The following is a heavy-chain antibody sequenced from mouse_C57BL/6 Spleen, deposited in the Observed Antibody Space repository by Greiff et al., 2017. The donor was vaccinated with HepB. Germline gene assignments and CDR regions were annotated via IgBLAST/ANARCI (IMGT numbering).Heavy chain of an antibody. V-gene: IGHV5-17*01. J-gene: IGHJ4*01. CDR3: ARPRAMDY. Sequence: EVKLVESGVGLVKPGGSLKLSCAASGFTFSDYGMHWVRQAPEKGLEWVAYISSGSSTIYYADTVKGRFTISRDNAKNTLFLQMTSLRSEDTAMYYCARPRAMDYWGQGTSVTVSS. CDR1: GFTFSDYG. CDR2: ISSGSSTI.